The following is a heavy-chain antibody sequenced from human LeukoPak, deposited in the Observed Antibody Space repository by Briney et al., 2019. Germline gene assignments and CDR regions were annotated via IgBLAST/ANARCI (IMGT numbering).Heavy chain of an antibody. V-gene: IGHV1-2*02. Sequence: ASVKVSCKASGYIFTGYYMHWLRQAPGQGLEWMGWIDPESGDTNYAQKFQDKITMTRDTYMKTGYMELSSLRYDDAAVYYCAREGYSSGWYRGGWFDPWGQGTQVTVSS. CDR3: AREGYSSGWYRGGWFDP. D-gene: IGHD6-19*01. CDR1: GYIFTGYY. CDR2: IDPESGDT. J-gene: IGHJ5*02.